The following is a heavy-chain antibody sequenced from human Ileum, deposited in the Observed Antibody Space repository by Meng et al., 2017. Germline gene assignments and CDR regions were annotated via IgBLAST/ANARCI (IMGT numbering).Heavy chain of an antibody. J-gene: IGHJ6*02. Sequence: GESLKISCEGSGYSFTTHWIGWVRQMPGKGLEYMGMIYPGDSDTRYSPSFQGQVTLSVDKSISTAYLQWSSLKASDTAIYYCARHGGTGYCSGSSCSSGVVYYHGMDVWGQGTTVTVSS. V-gene: IGHV5-51*01. D-gene: IGHD2-15*01. CDR1: GYSFTTHW. CDR3: ARHGGTGYCSGSSCSSGVVYYHGMDV. CDR2: IYPGDSDT.